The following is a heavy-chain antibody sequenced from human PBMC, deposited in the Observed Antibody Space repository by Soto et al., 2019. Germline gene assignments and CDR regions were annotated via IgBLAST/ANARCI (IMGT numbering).Heavy chain of an antibody. CDR3: ARVWDDFWIGYSDY. J-gene: IGHJ4*02. D-gene: IGHD3-3*01. V-gene: IGHV1-18*01. Sequence: GASVKVSCKASGYTFTSYGISWVRQAPGQGLEWMGWISAYNGNTNYAQKLQGRVTMTTDTSTSTAYMELRSLRSDDTAVYYCARVWDDFWIGYSDYWGQGTLVTVSS. CDR2: ISAYNGNT. CDR1: GYTFTSYG.